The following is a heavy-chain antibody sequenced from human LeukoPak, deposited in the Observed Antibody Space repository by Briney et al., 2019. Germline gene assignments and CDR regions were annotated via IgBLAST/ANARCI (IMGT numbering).Heavy chain of an antibody. Sequence: GGSLRLSCAASGFTFSSYSMNWVRQAPGKGLEWVSSISSSSSYIYYAGSVKGRFTISRDNAKNSLYLQMNSLRAEDTAVYYCAKATSGFGELFGHWGQGTLVTVSS. J-gene: IGHJ5*02. CDR2: ISSSSSYI. V-gene: IGHV3-21*04. CDR1: GFTFSSYS. CDR3: AKATSGFGELFGH. D-gene: IGHD3-10*01.